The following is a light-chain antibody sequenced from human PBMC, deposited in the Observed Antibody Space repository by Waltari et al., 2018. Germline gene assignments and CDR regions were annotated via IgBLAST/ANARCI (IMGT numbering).Light chain of an antibody. Sequence: DIVMTQSPDSLAVSLGERATIHCKSSQSIFYSSNNKDYLAWYQLKPGQPPKLLIYWASTRESGVPDRFSGSGTGTDFTLTISSLQTEDVATYYCQQYYSLPWTFGQGTKVEIK. CDR1: QSIFYSSNNKDY. CDR3: QQYYSLPWT. CDR2: WAS. J-gene: IGKJ1*01. V-gene: IGKV4-1*01.